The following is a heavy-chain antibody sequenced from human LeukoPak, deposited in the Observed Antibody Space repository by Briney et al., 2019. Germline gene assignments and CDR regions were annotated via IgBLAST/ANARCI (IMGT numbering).Heavy chain of an antibody. J-gene: IGHJ4*02. Sequence: PGASVKVSCKASGYTFTGYYMHWVRQAPGQGLEWMGWINPNSGGTNYAQKFQGRVTMTTDTSTSTAYMELRSLRSDDTAVYYCARDGWGYGDYAIDYWGQGTLVTVSS. CDR3: ARDGWGYGDYAIDY. CDR1: GYTFTGYY. V-gene: IGHV1-2*02. CDR2: INPNSGGT. D-gene: IGHD4-17*01.